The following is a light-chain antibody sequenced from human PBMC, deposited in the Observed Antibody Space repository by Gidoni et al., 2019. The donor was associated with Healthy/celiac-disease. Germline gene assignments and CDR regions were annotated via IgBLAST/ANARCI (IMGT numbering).Light chain of an antibody. CDR1: QSVSSY. J-gene: IGKJ4*01. CDR3: QQRSNWPLALT. Sequence: EIVLTQSPATLSLSPGERATLSCRASQSVSSYLAWYQQKPGQAPRLLIYDASNRATGIPARVRCSGVWTDLNPPLRSPEAEDFAVYYCQQRSNWPLALTFGGGTKVEIK. CDR2: DAS. V-gene: IGKV3-11*01.